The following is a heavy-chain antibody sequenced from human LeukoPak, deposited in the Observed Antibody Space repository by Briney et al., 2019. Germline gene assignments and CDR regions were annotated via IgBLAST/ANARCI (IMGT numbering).Heavy chain of an antibody. J-gene: IGHJ4*02. D-gene: IGHD3-10*01. V-gene: IGHV5-51*01. CDR2: IYPGDSDT. Sequence: GESLKISCKGSGYSFTSYWIGWVRQMPGKGLEWMGIIYPGDSDTRYSPSFQGQVTISADKSISTAYLQWSSLKASDTAMYYCARSANPSGSYYRGPFDYWGQGTLVTVSS. CDR3: ARSANPSGSYYRGPFDY. CDR1: GYSFTSYW.